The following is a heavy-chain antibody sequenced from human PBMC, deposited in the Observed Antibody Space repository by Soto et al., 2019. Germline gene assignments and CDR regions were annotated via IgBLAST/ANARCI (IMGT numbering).Heavy chain of an antibody. V-gene: IGHV5-51*01. D-gene: IGHD3-10*01. CDR3: ARHMARYYYGMDV. Sequence: ESLKISCKGSGYSFTNYWIGWVRQMPGKGLEWMGIIYPGDSETRYSPSFQGQVSISVDKSINTAYLQWSSLKASDTAMYYCARHMARYYYGMDVWGQGTTVTVSS. CDR2: IYPGDSET. J-gene: IGHJ6*02. CDR1: GYSFTNYW.